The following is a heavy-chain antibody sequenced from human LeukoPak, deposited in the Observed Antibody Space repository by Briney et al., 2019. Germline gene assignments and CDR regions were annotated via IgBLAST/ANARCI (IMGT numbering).Heavy chain of an antibody. CDR2: IYYSGST. D-gene: IGHD5-12*01. V-gene: IGHV4-59*08. CDR1: GGSISSYY. CDR3: ARTSLRGFYGMDV. J-gene: IGHJ6*02. Sequence: PSETLSLTCTVSGGSISSYYWSWIRQPPGKGLEWIGYIYYSGSTNYNPSLKSRVTISVDTSKNQFSLKLSSVTAADTAVYYCARTSLRGFYGMDVWGQGTTVTVSS.